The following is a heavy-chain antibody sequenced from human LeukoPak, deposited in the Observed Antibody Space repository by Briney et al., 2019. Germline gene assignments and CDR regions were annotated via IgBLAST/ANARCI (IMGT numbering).Heavy chain of an antibody. CDR3: ARGSSWFYFDY. CDR1: GYTFTGYY. Sequence: ASVKVSCKSSGYTFTGYYIHWVRQAPGQGLEWMGWINSDSGATHYAQTFQGRVTMTRDTSISTAYMELSRLRSDDMAVYYCARGSSWFYFDYWGQGPLVTVSS. CDR2: INSDSGAT. V-gene: IGHV1-2*02. J-gene: IGHJ4*02. D-gene: IGHD6-13*01.